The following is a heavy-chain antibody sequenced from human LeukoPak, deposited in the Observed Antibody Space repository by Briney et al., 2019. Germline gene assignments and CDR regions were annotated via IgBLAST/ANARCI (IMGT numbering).Heavy chain of an antibody. Sequence: SETLSLTCTVSGGSISSYYWIWIRQPPGKGLEWIGYIYTSGNTNYNPSLKSRVSISVDTSKNQFSLKLSSVTAADTAVYYCARDRREERFDPWGQGTLVTVSS. J-gene: IGHJ5*02. V-gene: IGHV4-4*09. D-gene: IGHD1-26*01. CDR1: GGSISSYY. CDR2: IYTSGNT. CDR3: ARDRREERFDP.